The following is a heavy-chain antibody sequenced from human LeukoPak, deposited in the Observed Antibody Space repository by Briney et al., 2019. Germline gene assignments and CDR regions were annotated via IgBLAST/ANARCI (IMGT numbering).Heavy chain of an antibody. J-gene: IGHJ4*02. CDR3: AKEAGYSYGFDY. D-gene: IGHD5-18*01. CDR2: VSYDGSNK. CDR1: GFTFSNYG. V-gene: IGHV3-30*18. Sequence: GRSLRLSCAASGFTFSNYGIHWVRQAPGKGLEWVAVVSYDGSNKYYADSVKGRCTISRDKSKNTVYLQMNSLRAEDTAVYYCAKEAGYSYGFDYWGQGTLVTVSS.